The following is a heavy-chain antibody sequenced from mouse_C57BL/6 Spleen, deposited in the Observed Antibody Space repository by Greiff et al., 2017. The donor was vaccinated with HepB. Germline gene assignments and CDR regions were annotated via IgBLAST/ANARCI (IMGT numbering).Heavy chain of an antibody. V-gene: IGHV5-16*01. Sequence: EVKVVESEGGLVQPGSSMKLSCTASGFTFSDYYMAWVRQVPEKGLEWVANINYDGSSTYYLDSLKSRFIISRDNAKNILYLQMSSLKSEDTATYYCAREGMVTTWYFDVWGTGTTVTVSS. CDR1: GFTFSDYY. CDR3: AREGMVTTWYFDV. J-gene: IGHJ1*03. D-gene: IGHD2-2*01. CDR2: INYDGSST.